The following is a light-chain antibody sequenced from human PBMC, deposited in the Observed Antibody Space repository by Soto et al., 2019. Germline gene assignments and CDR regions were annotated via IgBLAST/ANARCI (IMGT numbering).Light chain of an antibody. J-gene: IGKJ1*01. Sequence: EIVMTQSPATLSVSPGERATLSCKASQSIGTYLAWYQQKPGQAPRLLIYGASTRATGVPARFSGGGSGTEFTLTINSLQSEDFAIYHCQQYDNLPPWTFGQGTKVKIK. V-gene: IGKV3-15*01. CDR3: QQYDNLPPWT. CDR2: GAS. CDR1: QSIGTY.